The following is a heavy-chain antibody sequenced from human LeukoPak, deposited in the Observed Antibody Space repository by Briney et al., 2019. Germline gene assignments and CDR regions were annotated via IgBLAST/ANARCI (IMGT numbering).Heavy chain of an antibody. CDR2: IGGGGSST. CDR1: GFTFSSYV. V-gene: IGHV3-23*01. Sequence: GGSLRLSCAASGFTFSSYVMSWVRQAPGKGLEWVSSIGGGGSSTYYADSVKGRFTISRDNSKNTLYLQMNSLRAEDAAVFYCARDTTGSRRGYFDYWGQGTLVTVSS. J-gene: IGHJ4*02. CDR3: ARDTTGSRRGYFDY. D-gene: IGHD1-26*01.